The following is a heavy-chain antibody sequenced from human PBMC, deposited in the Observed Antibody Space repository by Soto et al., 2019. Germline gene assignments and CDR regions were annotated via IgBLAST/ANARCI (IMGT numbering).Heavy chain of an antibody. CDR3: ANYDTSGYGMDY. CDR1: GVSISTYY. V-gene: IGHV4-59*01. CDR2: IYYSGST. Sequence: SETLSLTCTVSGVSISTYYWNWIRQPPGKGLEWIGYIYYSGSTNYNPSLKSRVTTSLDTSNNQFPLKLSSVTAADTAVYYCANYDTSGYGMDYWGQGTLVTVSS. J-gene: IGHJ4*02. D-gene: IGHD3-22*01.